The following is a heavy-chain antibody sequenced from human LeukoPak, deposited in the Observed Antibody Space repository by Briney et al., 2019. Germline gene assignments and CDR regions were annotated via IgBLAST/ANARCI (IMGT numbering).Heavy chain of an antibody. J-gene: IGHJ4*02. V-gene: IGHV3-23*01. CDR1: GFTFSSYA. CDR2: VTGNGGST. CDR3: AKEVKVLPPAMPYFDS. Sequence: GGSLRLSCAASGFTFSSYAMSWVRQAPWKGLEWVSSVTGNGGSTSYADSVKGLFTISRDNSKNTLYLQMNSLRDEDTAVYYCAKEVKVLPPAMPYFDSWGQGTLVTVSS. D-gene: IGHD2-2*01.